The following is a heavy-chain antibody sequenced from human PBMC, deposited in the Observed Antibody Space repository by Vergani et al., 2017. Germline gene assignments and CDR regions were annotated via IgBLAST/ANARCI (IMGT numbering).Heavy chain of an antibody. CDR1: GFKFSNFG. D-gene: IGHD3-9*01. CDR2: ISYNGGNQ. CDR3: ARETDTGSSVSYNYYAMDV. V-gene: IGHV3-30*19. Sequence: QVQLVESGGGVVQPGRSLRLSCAAAGFKFSNFGMHWVRQVPGKGLEWVAFISYNGGNQYYADSVKGRFTVSRDNTKNTLYLQMNSLRAEDTAVYYCARETDTGSSVSYNYYAMDVWGQGTTVSVSS. J-gene: IGHJ6*02.